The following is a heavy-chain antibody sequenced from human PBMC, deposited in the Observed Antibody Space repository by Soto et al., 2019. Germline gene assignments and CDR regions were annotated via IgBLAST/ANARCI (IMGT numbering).Heavy chain of an antibody. V-gene: IGHV3-66*01. D-gene: IGHD6-13*01. CDR1: GFTFSSYW. J-gene: IGHJ4*02. Sequence: PGGSLRLSCAASGFTFSSYWMHWVRQAPGKGLEWVSLIQSGGTTYYADSVKGRFTISRDTSENTLHLQMDSLRVEDTAVYYCARDHQQLVDYWGQGTLVTVSS. CDR2: IQSGGTT. CDR3: ARDHQQLVDY.